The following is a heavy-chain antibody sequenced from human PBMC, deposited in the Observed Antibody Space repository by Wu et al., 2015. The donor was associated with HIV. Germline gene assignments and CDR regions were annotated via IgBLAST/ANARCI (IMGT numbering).Heavy chain of an antibody. D-gene: IGHD3-10*01. CDR2: ITPVLGST. V-gene: IGHV1-69*11. CDR1: RDTFKRFA. CDR3: AREVGAMLANWFDP. Sequence: QVYLVQFGGEVKKPGSSVKVTCKASRDTFKRFAIAWVRQAPGQGLECMGKITPVLGSTVYTQKFQDRVTITADESTSTSYMELSSLTSEDTAVYYCAREVGAMLANWFDPWGQGTQVIVSS. J-gene: IGHJ5*02.